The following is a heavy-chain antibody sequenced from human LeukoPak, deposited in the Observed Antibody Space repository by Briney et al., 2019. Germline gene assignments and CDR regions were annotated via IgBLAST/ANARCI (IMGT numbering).Heavy chain of an antibody. CDR2: ISYDGSNK. CDR3: AKDWVITGTGYYFDY. Sequence: GGSLRLSCAASGFTFSSYGMHWVRQAPGKGLEWVAVISYDGSNKYYADSVKGRFTISRDNSKNTLYLQMNSLRAEDTAVYYCAKDWVITGTGYYFDYWGQGTLVTVSS. D-gene: IGHD1-20*01. V-gene: IGHV3-30*18. CDR1: GFTFSSYG. J-gene: IGHJ4*02.